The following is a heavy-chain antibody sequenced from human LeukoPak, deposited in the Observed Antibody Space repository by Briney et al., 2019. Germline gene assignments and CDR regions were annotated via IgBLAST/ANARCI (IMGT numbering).Heavy chain of an antibody. CDR1: GGSISSSSYY. J-gene: IGHJ4*02. CDR3: ARGYDY. V-gene: IGHV4-39*07. Sequence: SETLSLTCIVSGGSISSSSYYWGWIRQPPGKGLEWIGTIYYTGTTYYNPSPKSRVAISVDTSKNHFSLELSSVTAADTAVYYCARGYDYWGQGTLVTVSS. CDR2: IYYTGTT.